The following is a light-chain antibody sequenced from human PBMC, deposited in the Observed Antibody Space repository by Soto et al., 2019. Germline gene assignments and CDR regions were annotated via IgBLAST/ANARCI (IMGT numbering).Light chain of an antibody. V-gene: IGKV3-20*01. CDR1: QSVSSNY. CDR3: QQYGSLSWT. CDR2: GAS. J-gene: IGKJ1*01. Sequence: DIVLTQSPGTLSLSPGERATLSCRASQSVSSNYLAWYQQKPGQAPRLLIHGASTRATGVPYRFSGSGSGTDFTLTISRLEPEDFAVYHCQQYGSLSWTFGQGTKVEIK.